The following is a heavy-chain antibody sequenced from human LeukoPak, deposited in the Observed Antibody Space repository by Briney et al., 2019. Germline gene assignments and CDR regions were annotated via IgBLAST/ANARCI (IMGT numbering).Heavy chain of an antibody. V-gene: IGHV3-7*01. D-gene: IGHD1-1*01. CDR3: TRDKGTGIPDY. CDR2: IKHDGSDK. Sequence: GGSLRLSCAASGFRFTQYWMTWVRQTPGKGLEWVAIIKHDGSDKYYVDSVKGRFTISRDNAKNSVYLQMTNLRADDTGVYYCTRDKGTGIPDYWGQGTLVTVSS. CDR1: GFRFTQYW. J-gene: IGHJ4*02.